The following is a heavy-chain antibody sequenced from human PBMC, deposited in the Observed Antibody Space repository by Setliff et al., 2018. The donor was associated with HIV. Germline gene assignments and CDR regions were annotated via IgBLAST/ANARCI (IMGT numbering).Heavy chain of an antibody. V-gene: IGHV4-59*12. CDR1: GASIWNYY. J-gene: IGHJ4*02. Sequence: SETLSLTCTVSGASIWNYYWSWIRQAPGKGLEWIGFIHFTGSSNYNPSLKSRVTISVDTSKNQFSLKLSSVTAADTAVYYCARRPYYFDYWGQGTLVTVSS. CDR2: IHFTGSS. CDR3: ARRPYYFDY.